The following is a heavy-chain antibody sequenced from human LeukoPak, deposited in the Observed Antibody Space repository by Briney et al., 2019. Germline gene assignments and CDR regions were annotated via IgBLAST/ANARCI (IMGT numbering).Heavy chain of an antibody. J-gene: IGHJ3*01. CDR1: GFTFYTIG. V-gene: IGHV3-30*18. Sequence: GGSLRLSCAASGFTFYTIGMHWVRQAPGKGLEWVAVISFDGSITYYADSVKGRFTISRDNSKNTLFLQMNSLRPEDTAVYYCAKDRNVGLDAIDVWGQGTLVTVSS. D-gene: IGHD3-10*02. CDR3: AKDRNVGLDAIDV. CDR2: ISFDGSIT.